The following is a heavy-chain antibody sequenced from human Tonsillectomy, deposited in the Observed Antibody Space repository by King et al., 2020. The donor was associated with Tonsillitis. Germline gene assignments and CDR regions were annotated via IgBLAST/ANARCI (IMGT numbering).Heavy chain of an antibody. CDR2: IDPSDSYT. CDR1: GYRFSTHW. J-gene: IGHJ3*02. Sequence: VQLVESGAEARKPGDSLRISCTGSGYRFSTHWITWVRQMPGKGLQWMGRIDPSDSYTNYSPSFQGHVTISADNSISTAYLQWNGLKSSDTAMYYCARIRGWTPGAFEIWGQGTMVTVSS. CDR3: ARIRGWTPGAFEI. D-gene: IGHD3/OR15-3a*01. V-gene: IGHV5-10-1*03.